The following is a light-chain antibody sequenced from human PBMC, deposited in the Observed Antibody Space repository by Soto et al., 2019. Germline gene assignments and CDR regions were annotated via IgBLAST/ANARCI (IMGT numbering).Light chain of an antibody. CDR2: DVT. Sequence: SALTEAASVSGSPGQSITISCTGTSRDVGGSNSVSWYQQHPGKAPKLLIYDVTNRPSGVSNRFSGSKSGNTASLTISGLQAEDEADYYCSSYTSSSTVVFGGGTKLTVL. J-gene: IGLJ2*01. CDR3: SSYTSSSTVV. CDR1: SRDVGGSNS. V-gene: IGLV2-14*01.